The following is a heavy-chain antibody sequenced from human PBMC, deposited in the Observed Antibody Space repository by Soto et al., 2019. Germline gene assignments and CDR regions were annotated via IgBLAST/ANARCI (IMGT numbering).Heavy chain of an antibody. CDR1: GGSISSSSYY. CDR3: ARHIKRYHHAFDI. Sequence: PSETLSLTCTVSGGSISSSSYYWGWIRQPPGKGLEWIGSIYYSGSTYYNPSLKSRVTISVDTSKNQFSLKLSSVTAADTAVYYCARHIKRYHHAFDIWGQGTMVTVSS. CDR2: IYYSGST. J-gene: IGHJ3*02. V-gene: IGHV4-39*01. D-gene: IGHD2-2*01.